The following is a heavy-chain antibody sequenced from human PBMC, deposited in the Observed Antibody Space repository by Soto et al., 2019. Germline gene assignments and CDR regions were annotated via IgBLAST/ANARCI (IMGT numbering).Heavy chain of an antibody. V-gene: IGHV3-30*18. J-gene: IGHJ4*02. CDR2: ISYDGSNK. Sequence: GGSLRLSGAASGFTFSSYGMHWVRQAPGKGLEWVAVISYDGSNKYYADSVKGRFTISRDNSKNTLYLQMNSLRAEDTAVYYCAKFCTNGVCYFDYWGQGTLVTVSS. D-gene: IGHD2-8*01. CDR3: AKFCTNGVCYFDY. CDR1: GFTFSSYG.